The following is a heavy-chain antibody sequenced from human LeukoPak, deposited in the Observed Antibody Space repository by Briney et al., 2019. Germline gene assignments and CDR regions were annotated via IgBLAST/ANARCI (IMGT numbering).Heavy chain of an antibody. CDR1: GFTFSSYA. CDR2: ISGSGGSR. Sequence: GGSLRLSCAASGFTFSSYAMSWVRQAPGEGLEWVSGISGSGGSRYYANSVKGRFTISRDNPKNTLYLQMSSLRAEDTAVYYCAQYSRGWYSVYDYWGQGTLVTVSS. J-gene: IGHJ4*02. V-gene: IGHV3-23*01. D-gene: IGHD6-19*01. CDR3: AQYSRGWYSVYDY.